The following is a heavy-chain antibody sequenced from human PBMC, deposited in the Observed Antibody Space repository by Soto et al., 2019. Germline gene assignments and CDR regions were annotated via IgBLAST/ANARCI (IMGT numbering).Heavy chain of an antibody. Sequence: SETLSLTCTVSGGSISSYYWAWIRQSPGKALEWIGYIYYSGSTNYNPSLKSRVTISVDTSKNQFSLKLSSVTAADTAVYYCARDIYGDYESYFDYWGQGTLVTVS. CDR3: ARDIYGDYESYFDY. J-gene: IGHJ4*02. V-gene: IGHV4-59*01. CDR1: GGSISSYY. D-gene: IGHD4-17*01. CDR2: IYYSGST.